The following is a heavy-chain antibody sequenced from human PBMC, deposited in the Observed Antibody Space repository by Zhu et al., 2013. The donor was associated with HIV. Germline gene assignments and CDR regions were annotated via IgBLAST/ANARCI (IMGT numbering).Heavy chain of an antibody. CDR1: GGTFSSYA. J-gene: IGHJ6*02. D-gene: IGHD6-6*01. CDR2: IIPIFGTA. V-gene: IGHV1-69*01. CDR3: ARGAARPQDYYYYGMDV. Sequence: QVQLVQSGAEVKKPGSSVKVSCKASGGTFSSYAISWVRQAPGQGLEWMGGIIPIFGTANYAQKFQGRVTITADESTSTAYMELSSLRSEDTAVYYCARGAARPQDYYYYGMDVWGQGTTVTVSS.